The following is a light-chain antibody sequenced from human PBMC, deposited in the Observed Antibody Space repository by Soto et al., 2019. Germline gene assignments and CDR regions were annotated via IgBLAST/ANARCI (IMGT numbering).Light chain of an antibody. J-gene: IGKJ4*02. V-gene: IGKV1-5*03. CDR3: QQYATFPLT. CDR1: QSISTW. Sequence: DIQMTQSPSTLSASVGDRVTITCRASQSISTWLAWYQQKPGKAPKLLMYKASSLEGGVPSRFSGSGSGAEFNITISSLQPDDFATSYCQQYATFPLTVGGGTTVDIK. CDR2: KAS.